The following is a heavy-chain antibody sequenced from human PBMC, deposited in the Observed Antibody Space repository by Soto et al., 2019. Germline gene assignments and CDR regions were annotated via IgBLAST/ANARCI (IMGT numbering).Heavy chain of an antibody. CDR2: ISYDGSNK. V-gene: IGHV3-30-3*01. Sequence: GGSLRLSCAASGFTFSSYAMHWVRQAPGKGLEWVAVISYDGSNKYYADSVKGRFTISRDNSKNTLYLQMNSLRAEDTAVYYCARDAGDIVVVPAAIKDSSSWYYFDYWGQGTLVTVSS. D-gene: IGHD2-2*02. CDR1: GFTFSSYA. CDR3: ARDAGDIVVVPAAIKDSSSWYYFDY. J-gene: IGHJ4*02.